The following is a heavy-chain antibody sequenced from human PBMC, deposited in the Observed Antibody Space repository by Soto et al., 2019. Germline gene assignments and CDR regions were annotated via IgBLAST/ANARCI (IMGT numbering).Heavy chain of an antibody. D-gene: IGHD6-13*01. Sequence: QVQLVESGGGVVQPGRSLRLSCAASGFTFSSYGMHWVRQAPGKGLEWVAVIWYDGSNKYYADSVKGRFTISRDNSKNTLYLQMNSLRAEDTAVYYCAIDLAAAADNWFDPWGQGTLFTVSS. CDR3: AIDLAAAADNWFDP. CDR2: IWYDGSNK. V-gene: IGHV3-33*01. CDR1: GFTFSSYG. J-gene: IGHJ5*02.